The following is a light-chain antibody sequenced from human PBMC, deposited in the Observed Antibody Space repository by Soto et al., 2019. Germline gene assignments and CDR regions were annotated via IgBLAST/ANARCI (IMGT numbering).Light chain of an antibody. CDR2: AAS. J-gene: IGKJ1*01. Sequence: EIVMTQSPATLSVSPGEGVTLSCRASQSVSSNLAWYQQKPGQAPRLLIYAASIRATGIPARFSGSGSGTEFTLTISSLQSEDFAVYYCQQYNNWPRTFGQGTKVEIK. V-gene: IGKV3-15*01. CDR1: QSVSSN. CDR3: QQYNNWPRT.